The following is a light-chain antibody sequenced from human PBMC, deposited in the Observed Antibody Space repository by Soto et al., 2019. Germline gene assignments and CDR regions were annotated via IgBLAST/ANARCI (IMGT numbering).Light chain of an antibody. CDR1: QSVSSN. V-gene: IGKV3-15*01. J-gene: IGKJ3*01. Sequence: EIVMTQSPATLSVSPGERATLSCRVSQSVSSNLAWYQQKPGQAPRLLIYGASTRATGIPARFSGSGSGTEFTLTISSLQSEDFAVYYCQQYNNWPQTFGPGTKVDIK. CDR3: QQYNNWPQT. CDR2: GAS.